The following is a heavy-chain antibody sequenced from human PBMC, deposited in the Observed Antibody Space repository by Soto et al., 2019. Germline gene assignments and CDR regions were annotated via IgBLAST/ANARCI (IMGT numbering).Heavy chain of an antibody. Sequence: SETLSLTCAVYGGSFSGYYWSWIRQPPGKGLEWIGEINHSGSTNYNPSLKSRVTISVDTSKNQFSLKLSSVTAADTAVYYCARGLFRIYSSGWHFDYWGQGTQVTVSS. V-gene: IGHV4-34*01. CDR3: ARGLFRIYSSGWHFDY. CDR1: GGSFSGYY. CDR2: INHSGST. J-gene: IGHJ4*02. D-gene: IGHD6-19*01.